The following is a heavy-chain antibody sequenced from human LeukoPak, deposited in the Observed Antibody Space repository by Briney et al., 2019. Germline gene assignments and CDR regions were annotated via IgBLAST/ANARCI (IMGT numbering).Heavy chain of an antibody. CDR2: INPNSGGT. V-gene: IGHV1-2*02. J-gene: IGHJ6*03. Sequence: ASVKVSCKASGYTFTSYYMHWVRQAPGQGLEWMGWINPNSGGTKFAQKFQGRVTMTGDTSISTAYMELSRLTSDDTALYYCVRSRGLDYYGSGSDFDYYYYYMDVWGKGTTVTISS. CDR3: VRSRGLDYYGSGSDFDYYYYYMDV. CDR1: GYTFTSYY. D-gene: IGHD3-10*01.